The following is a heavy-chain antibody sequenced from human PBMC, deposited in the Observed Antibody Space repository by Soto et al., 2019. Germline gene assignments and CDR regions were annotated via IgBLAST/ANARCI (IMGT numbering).Heavy chain of an antibody. CDR3: AKDRGYSYGWDYFDY. D-gene: IGHD5-18*01. V-gene: IGHV3-23*01. CDR1: GFTFSSYA. CDR2: ISGSVVST. Sequence: EVQLLESGGSLVQPGGSLRLSCAASGFTFSSYAMSWVRQAPGKGLEWVSAISGSVVSTYYADSVKGRFTISRDNSKNTLYLQMNSLRAEDTAVYYCAKDRGYSYGWDYFDYWGQGTLVTVSS. J-gene: IGHJ4*02.